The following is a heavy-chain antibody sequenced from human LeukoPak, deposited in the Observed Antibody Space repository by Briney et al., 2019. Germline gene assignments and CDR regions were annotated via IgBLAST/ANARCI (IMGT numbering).Heavy chain of an antibody. CDR1: GGTFSSYA. V-gene: IGHV1-69*05. CDR3: ARDHLDEVVPAATNWFDP. J-gene: IGHJ5*02. Sequence: SVKVSXKASGGTFSSYAISWVRQAPGQGLEWMGRIIPIFGTANYAQKFQGRVTITTDESTSIAYMELSSLRSEDTAVYYCARDHLDEVVPAATNWFDPWGQGTLVTVSS. D-gene: IGHD2-2*01. CDR2: IIPIFGTA.